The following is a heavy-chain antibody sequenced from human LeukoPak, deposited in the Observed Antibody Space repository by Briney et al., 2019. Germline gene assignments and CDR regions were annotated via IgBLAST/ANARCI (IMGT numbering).Heavy chain of an antibody. CDR1: GGTFSSYA. V-gene: IGHV1-69*05. CDR2: IILIFGTA. Sequence: GASLKVSCKASGGTFSSYAISWVRQAPGQGLEWMGRIILIFGTANYNKKFPSRVTITTDESTSTAYLELISLRSEDTAVYYCARQTILDFWSGYYTGAFDIWGQGTMVTVSS. CDR3: ARQTILDFWSGYYTGAFDI. D-gene: IGHD3-3*01. J-gene: IGHJ3*02.